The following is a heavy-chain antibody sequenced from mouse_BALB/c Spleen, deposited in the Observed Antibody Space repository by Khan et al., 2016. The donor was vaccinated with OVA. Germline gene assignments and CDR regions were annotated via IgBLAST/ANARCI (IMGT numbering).Heavy chain of an antibody. D-gene: IGHD2-12*01. CDR3: SRSRYDHGFFDV. V-gene: IGHV5-17*02. J-gene: IGHJ1*01. CDR2: ISSGSSTI. CDR1: GFTFSSFG. Sequence: EVELVESGGGLVQPGGSRKLSCAASGFTFSSFGMHWVRQAPEKGLEWVAYISSGSSTIYYADTVKGRFTISRDNSKNTLYLQMSSLRSEDTAMFYCSRSRYDHGFFDVWGEGTPVTVSS.